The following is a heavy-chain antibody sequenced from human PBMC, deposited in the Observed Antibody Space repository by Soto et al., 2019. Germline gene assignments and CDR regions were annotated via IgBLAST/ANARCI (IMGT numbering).Heavy chain of an antibody. D-gene: IGHD1-26*01. CDR3: ARLTGHSGSYLYY. CDR1: GSSITSSSYY. CDR2: IYYSGST. Sequence: SETLSLTCTVSGSSITSSSYYWGWIRQPPGKGLEWIGSIYYSGSTYYNPSLKSRVTISVDTSKNQFSLKLSSVTAADTAVYYCARLTGHSGSYLYYWGQGTLVTVS. V-gene: IGHV4-39*01. J-gene: IGHJ4*02.